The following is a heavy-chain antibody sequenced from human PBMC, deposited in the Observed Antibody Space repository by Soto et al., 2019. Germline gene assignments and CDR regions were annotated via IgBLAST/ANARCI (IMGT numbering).Heavy chain of an antibody. Sequence: SETLSLTCTVSGGSISSYYWSWIRQPPGKGLEWIGYIYYSGSTNYNPSLKSRVTISVDTSKNQFSLKLSSVTAADTAVYYCARIRLRYFDWLAPFDYWGQGTLVTVSS. J-gene: IGHJ4*02. CDR3: ARIRLRYFDWLAPFDY. D-gene: IGHD3-9*01. CDR2: IYYSGST. V-gene: IGHV4-59*12. CDR1: GGSISSYY.